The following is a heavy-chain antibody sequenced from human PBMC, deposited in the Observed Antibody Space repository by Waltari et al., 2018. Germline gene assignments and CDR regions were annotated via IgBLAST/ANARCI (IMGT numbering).Heavy chain of an antibody. CDR2: INTNTGNP. Sequence: QMQLVQSGAEVKKTGSSVKVSCKASGYTFTSYAMNWVRQAPGQGLEWMGWINTNTGNPTYAQGFTGRFVFSLDTSVSTAYLQISSLKAEDTAVYYCARGHSSSGFDYWGQGTLVTVSS. CDR3: ARGHSSSGFDY. D-gene: IGHD6-6*01. CDR1: GYTFTSYA. J-gene: IGHJ4*02. V-gene: IGHV7-4-1*02.